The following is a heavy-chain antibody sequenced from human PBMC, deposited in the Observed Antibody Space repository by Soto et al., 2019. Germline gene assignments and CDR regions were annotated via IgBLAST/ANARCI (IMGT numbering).Heavy chain of an antibody. CDR1: GFSLSTTEMC. CDR2: IDWNDDK. Sequence: SGPTLVNATQTLTLTCTFSGFSLSTTEMCVNWIRQPPGKALEWLARIDWNDDKYYSTSLKTRLTISKDTSKNQVVLTMTNVEPVYTATYYCARGDTTFGFRFDYWGQGTLVTVSS. J-gene: IGHJ4*02. V-gene: IGHV2-70*11. CDR3: ARGDTTFGFRFDY. D-gene: IGHD1-1*01.